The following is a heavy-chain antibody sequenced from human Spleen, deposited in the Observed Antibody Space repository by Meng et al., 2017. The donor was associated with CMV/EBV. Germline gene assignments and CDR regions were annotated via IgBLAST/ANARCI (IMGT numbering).Heavy chain of an antibody. CDR2: ISSSGSTI. D-gene: IGHD2-2*01. CDR3: ARRQLYCSSTSCYLGALDY. CDR1: GFTFSDYY. J-gene: IGHJ4*02. V-gene: IGHV3-11*01. Sequence: GGSLRLSCAASGFTFSDYYMSWIRQAPGKGLEWVSYISSSGSTIYYADSVKGRFTISRDNAKNSLYLQMNSLRAEDTPVYYCARRQLYCSSTSCYLGALDYWGQGTLVTVSS.